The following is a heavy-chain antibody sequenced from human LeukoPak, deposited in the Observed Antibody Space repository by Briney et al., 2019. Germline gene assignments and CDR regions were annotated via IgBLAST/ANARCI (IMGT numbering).Heavy chain of an antibody. CDR2: IKKDGSEK. V-gene: IGHV3-7*03. CDR3: ARQRMVDV. Sequence: GGSLRLSCAASGFTFSSYWMSWGRQAPGKGLEWVASIKKDGSEKNYVDSVKGRFTISRDNAKNSLYLQTSSLRAEDTAIYYCARQRMVDVWGKGTTVIASS. CDR1: GFTFSSYW. J-gene: IGHJ6*04. D-gene: IGHD2-15*01.